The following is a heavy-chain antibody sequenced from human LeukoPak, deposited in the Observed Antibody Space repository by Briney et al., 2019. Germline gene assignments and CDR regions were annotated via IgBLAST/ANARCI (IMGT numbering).Heavy chain of an antibody. CDR3: ARLPKGSGNDY. CDR2: INHSGST. J-gene: IGHJ4*02. V-gene: IGHV4-34*01. CDR1: GGSFSGYY. Sequence: PSETLSLTCAVYGGSFSGYYWSWIRQPPGKGLEWIGEINHSGSTNYNPSLKGRVTISVDTSKNQFSLKLSSVTAADTAVYYCARLPKGSGNDYWGQGTLVTVSS.